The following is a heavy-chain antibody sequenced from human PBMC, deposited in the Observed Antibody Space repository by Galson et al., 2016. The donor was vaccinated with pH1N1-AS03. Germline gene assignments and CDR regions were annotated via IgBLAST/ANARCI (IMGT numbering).Heavy chain of an antibody. Sequence: SLRLSCAASGFTFSMSYIHWVRQAPGKGLEWVSRISNDGRNVRYADFVKGRFTISRDNSKNTVYLQMNSLRVEDMAVYYCAREPWGSTQGEYWGQGTLVTVSS. V-gene: IGHV3-74*01. CDR3: AREPWGSTQGEY. D-gene: IGHD3-16*01. CDR2: ISNDGRNV. CDR1: GFTFSMSY. J-gene: IGHJ4*02.